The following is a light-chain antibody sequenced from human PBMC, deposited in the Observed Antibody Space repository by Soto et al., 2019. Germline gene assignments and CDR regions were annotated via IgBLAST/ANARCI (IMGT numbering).Light chain of an antibody. CDR2: DAS. CDR1: QNINAW. V-gene: IGKV1-5*01. J-gene: IGKJ1*01. CDR3: NPHPPYSPWT. Sequence: SRITKYRYILSASMGERLTLTRLTSQNINAWLAWYQQRPGQAPKLLIYDASTVQSGVPSRFSGSGSGTEFTLTISSLSPDDSSTDYCNPHPPYSPWTFGQGTKVDIK.